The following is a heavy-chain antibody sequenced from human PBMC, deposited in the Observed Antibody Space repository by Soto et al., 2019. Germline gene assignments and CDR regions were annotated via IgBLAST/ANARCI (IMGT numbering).Heavy chain of an antibody. Sequence: PSETLSLTCTVSGGSISSYYWSWIRQPPGKGLEWIGYIYYSGSTNYNPSLKSRVTISVDTSKNQFSLKLSSVTAADTAVYYCARTYYDFWSGYPEGPVWFDPWGQGTLVTVSS. V-gene: IGHV4-59*01. CDR3: ARTYYDFWSGYPEGPVWFDP. J-gene: IGHJ5*02. CDR1: GGSISSYY. CDR2: IYYSGST. D-gene: IGHD3-3*01.